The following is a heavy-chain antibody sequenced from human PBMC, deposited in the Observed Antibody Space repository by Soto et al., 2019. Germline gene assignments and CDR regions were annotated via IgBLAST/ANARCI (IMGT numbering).Heavy chain of an antibody. CDR1: GFTFGSYA. CDR2: ISGGGEST. V-gene: IGHV3-23*01. Sequence: GGSLRLSCAASGFTFGSYAMTWVRLAPGKGLEWVSAISGGGESTYYADSVQGRFTISRDNSRTTLYLQMNSLRAEDTAVYYCAKVGVRYCSGGSCYFHYWGQGTLVTVSS. J-gene: IGHJ4*02. D-gene: IGHD2-15*01. CDR3: AKVGVRYCSGGSCYFHY.